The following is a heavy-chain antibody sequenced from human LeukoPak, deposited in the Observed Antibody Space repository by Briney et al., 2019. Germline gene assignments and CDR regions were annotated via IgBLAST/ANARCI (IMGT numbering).Heavy chain of an antibody. Sequence: GRSLRLSCTASGFTFGDYALSWVRQAPGKGLEWISFIRSKGYGGTAEYAASVKGRFTISRDDSKSIAYLQMNSLKPEDTALYYCARGDLVTAYLGDYFDNWGQGTLVTVSS. V-gene: IGHV3-49*04. CDR2: IRSKGYGGTA. D-gene: IGHD3-9*01. CDR1: GFTFGDYA. J-gene: IGHJ4*02. CDR3: ARGDLVTAYLGDYFDN.